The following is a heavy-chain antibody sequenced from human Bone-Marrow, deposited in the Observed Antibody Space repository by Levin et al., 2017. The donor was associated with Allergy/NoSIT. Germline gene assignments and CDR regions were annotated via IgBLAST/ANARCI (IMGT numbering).Heavy chain of an antibody. CDR1: GYSFIDYY. CDR2: INPKSGAT. J-gene: IGHJ5*02. V-gene: IGHV1-2*02. CDR3: ARGTAPSKDT. D-gene: IGHD2-21*02. Sequence: EASVKVSCKTTGYSFIDYYIHWVRQAPGQGLQWMAWINPKSGATLYAPKFQGRVTLTRDTSISTVYMTLSRLEFDDTAIYYCARGTAPSKDTWGQGTLVTVSS.